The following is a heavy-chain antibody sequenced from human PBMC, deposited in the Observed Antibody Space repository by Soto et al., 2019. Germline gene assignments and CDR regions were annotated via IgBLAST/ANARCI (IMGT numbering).Heavy chain of an antibody. D-gene: IGHD3-9*01. CDR2: LSSSGSTI. J-gene: IGHJ4*02. CDR3: ARDRPRYFDWFTIDY. CDR1: GFTFSDYY. Sequence: GGSLRLACAASGFTFSDYYMSWVRQAAGKGLEWVSYLSSSGSTIYYADSVKGRFTISRDNAKNSLYLQMNSLRAEDTAVYYCARDRPRYFDWFTIDYWGQGTLVTVSS. V-gene: IGHV3-11*01.